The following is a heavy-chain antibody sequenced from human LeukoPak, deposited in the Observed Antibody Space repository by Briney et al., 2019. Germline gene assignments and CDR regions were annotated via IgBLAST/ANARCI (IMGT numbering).Heavy chain of an antibody. CDR3: ACRPQDGHDPAENFDY. D-gene: IGHD2-15*01. CDR2: INPNSGGT. CDR1: GYTFTGYY. V-gene: IGHV1-2*02. Sequence: ASVKVSCKASGYTFTGYYMHWVRQAPGQGLEWMGWINPNSGGTNYAQKFQGRVTMTRDTSISTAYMELSRLRSDDTAVYYCACRPQDGHDPAENFDYWGQGTLVTVSS. J-gene: IGHJ4*02.